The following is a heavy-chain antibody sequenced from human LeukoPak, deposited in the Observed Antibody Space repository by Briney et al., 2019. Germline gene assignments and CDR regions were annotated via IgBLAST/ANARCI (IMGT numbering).Heavy chain of an antibody. J-gene: IGHJ4*02. D-gene: IGHD3-22*01. Sequence: PGRSLRLSCAASGFTFSGYGMHWVRQAPGKGLEWVAVISYDGSNKYYADSVKGRFTISRDSSKNTLYPQMNSLRAEDTAVYYCARGPYYYDSSGSFYPFDYWGQGTLVTVSS. V-gene: IGHV3-30*03. CDR2: ISYDGSNK. CDR3: ARGPYYYDSSGSFYPFDY. CDR1: GFTFSGYG.